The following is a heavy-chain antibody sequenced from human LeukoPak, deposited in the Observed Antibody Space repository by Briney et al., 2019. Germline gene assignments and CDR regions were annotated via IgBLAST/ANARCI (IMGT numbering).Heavy chain of an antibody. CDR1: GGSISSYY. D-gene: IGHD3-9*01. V-gene: IGHV4-59*08. CDR2: IYYSGTT. Sequence: KPSETLSLTCTVSGGSISSYYWSWIRQPPGKALEWFGYIYYSGTTNYNPSLKSRVTMSLDTSKNQLSLKLRPVTAADTAVYYCARLHETGLLFDYWGQGTLVTVSS. J-gene: IGHJ4*02. CDR3: ARLHETGLLFDY.